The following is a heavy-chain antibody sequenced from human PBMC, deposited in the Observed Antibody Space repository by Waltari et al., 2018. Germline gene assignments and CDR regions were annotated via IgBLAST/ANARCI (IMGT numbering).Heavy chain of an antibody. D-gene: IGHD2-15*01. Sequence: EVQLVESGGGLVQPGGSLRLSCAASGFTFSSYWMSWVRQAPGTGLEWVANIKQDGSEKYYVDSVKGGFTSSRDNAKNSLYLQMNSLRAEDTAVYYCASLAQGGKSGAFDYWGQGTLVTVSS. CDR3: ASLAQGGKSGAFDY. CDR2: IKQDGSEK. CDR1: GFTFSSYW. J-gene: IGHJ4*02. V-gene: IGHV3-7*01.